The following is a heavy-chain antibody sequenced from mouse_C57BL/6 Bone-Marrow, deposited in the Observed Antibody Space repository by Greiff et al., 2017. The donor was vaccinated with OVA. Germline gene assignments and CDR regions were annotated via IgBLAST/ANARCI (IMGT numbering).Heavy chain of an antibody. V-gene: IGHV7-3*01. CDR2: IRNKANGYTT. J-gene: IGHJ1*03. Sequence: EVMLVESGGGLVQPGGSLSLSCAASGFTFTDYYLSWVRQPPGKALEWLGFIRNKANGYTTEDSASVKGRFTISRDNSQSILYLQMNALRAEDSATYYCARSSPIYYDYGGHFDVWGTGTTVTVSS. CDR1: GFTFTDYY. CDR3: ARSSPIYYDYGGHFDV. D-gene: IGHD2-4*01.